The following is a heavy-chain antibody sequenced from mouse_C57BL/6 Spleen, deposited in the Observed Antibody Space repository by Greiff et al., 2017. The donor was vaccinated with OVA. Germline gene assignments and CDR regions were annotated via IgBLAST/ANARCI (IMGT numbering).Heavy chain of an antibody. V-gene: IGHV1-55*01. D-gene: IGHD1-1*02. CDR3: ASPCGFHVFVY. CDR2: IYPGSGST. Sequence: QVQLQQPGAELVKPGASVKMSCKASGYTLTSYGITWVKQTPGQGLEWIGDIYPGSGSTNYNEKFKSKATLTVDTSSSTAYMQLSSLTSEDSAVYFCASPCGFHVFVYWRQGPLVTVSA. CDR1: GYTLTSYG. J-gene: IGHJ3*01.